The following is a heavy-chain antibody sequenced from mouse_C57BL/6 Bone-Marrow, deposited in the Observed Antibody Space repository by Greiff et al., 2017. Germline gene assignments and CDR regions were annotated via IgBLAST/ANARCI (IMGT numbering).Heavy chain of an antibody. Sequence: VQLKESGAELVRPGASVKLSCTASGFNIKDYYMHWVKQRPEQGLEWIGRIDPEDGDTEYAPKFHGKATMTADTSDNTAYLQLSSLTSEDTAVYYCTTYYYGSSLYYYARDYWGQGTSVTVSS. D-gene: IGHD1-1*01. CDR2: IDPEDGDT. CDR3: TTYYYGSSLYYYARDY. CDR1: GFNIKDYY. V-gene: IGHV14-1*01. J-gene: IGHJ4*01.